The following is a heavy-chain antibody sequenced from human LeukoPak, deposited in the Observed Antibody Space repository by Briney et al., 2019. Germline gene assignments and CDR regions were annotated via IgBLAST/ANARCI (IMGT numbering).Heavy chain of an antibody. V-gene: IGHV4-59*08. Sequence: SETLSLTCTVSGGSISSYYWSWIRQPPGKGLEWIGYIYYSGSTNYNPSLKSRVTISVDASKNQFSLKLSSVTAADTAVYYCARHVQNLWFEIDYWGQGTLVTVSS. D-gene: IGHD3-10*01. CDR2: IYYSGST. CDR3: ARHVQNLWFEIDY. CDR1: GGSISSYY. J-gene: IGHJ4*02.